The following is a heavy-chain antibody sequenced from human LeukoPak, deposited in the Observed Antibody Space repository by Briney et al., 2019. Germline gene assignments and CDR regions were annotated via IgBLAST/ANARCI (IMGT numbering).Heavy chain of an antibody. CDR2: IYYSGST. Sequence: SETLSLTCAVSGGSISTYYWSWIRQPPGKGLEWIGYIYYSGSTNYKPSLKSRVSISADTAKNQFSLKLSSVTAADTAVYYCARQRGSYGGYDHDAFNIWGQGTVVTASS. CDR3: ARQRGSYGGYDHDAFNI. J-gene: IGHJ3*02. V-gene: IGHV4-59*08. CDR1: GGSISTYY. D-gene: IGHD5-12*01.